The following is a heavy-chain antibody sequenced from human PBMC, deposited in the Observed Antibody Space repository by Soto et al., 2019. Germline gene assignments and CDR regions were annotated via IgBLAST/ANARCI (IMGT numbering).Heavy chain of an antibody. CDR1: GGSVTGFY. D-gene: IGHD6-19*01. V-gene: IGHV4-59*02. CDR3: ARATGLGVDHIDY. CDR2: IFHSGSS. J-gene: IGHJ4*02. Sequence: SETLSLTCTVSGGSVTGFYWSWIRQPPGKRLEWIGYIFHSGSSNYNPSLKSRVTISVDTSKSQVSLRLTSVTAADTAVYYCARATGLGVDHIDYWGRGTLVTVYS.